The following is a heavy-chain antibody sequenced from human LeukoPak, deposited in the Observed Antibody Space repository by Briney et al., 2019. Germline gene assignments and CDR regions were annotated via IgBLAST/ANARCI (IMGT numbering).Heavy chain of an antibody. Sequence: GGSLRLSCAASGFTFSSYAMHWVRQAPGKGLEWVAVISYDGSNKYYADSVKGRFTISRDNSKNTLYLQMNSLRAEDTAVYYCAKAGGDYPPYDYWGLGTLVTVSS. J-gene: IGHJ4*02. CDR1: GFTFSSYA. CDR3: AKAGGDYPPYDY. CDR2: ISYDGSNK. D-gene: IGHD3-10*01. V-gene: IGHV3-30*14.